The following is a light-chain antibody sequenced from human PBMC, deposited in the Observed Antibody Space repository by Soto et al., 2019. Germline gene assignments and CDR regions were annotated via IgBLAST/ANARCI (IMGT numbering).Light chain of an antibody. CDR3: STWDDSLNGRV. CDR1: SSNIGDNS. J-gene: IGLJ3*02. CDR2: TND. V-gene: IGLV1-47*01. Sequence: QGVVTQPPSACGTPGQRVVISCSRSSSNIGDNSVSWYQQLPGTAPKLLIYTNDQRPSGVPDRFSASKSGTSASLAISGLRSEDEADYHCSTWDDSLNGRVFGGGTKLTVL.